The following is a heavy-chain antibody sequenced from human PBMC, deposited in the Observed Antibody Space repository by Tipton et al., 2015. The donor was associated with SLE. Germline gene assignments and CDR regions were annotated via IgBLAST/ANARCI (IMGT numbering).Heavy chain of an antibody. CDR1: GFSFNTFE. CDR2: ISITGSTI. Sequence: SLRLSCAASGFSFNTFEMNWVRQAPGKGLEWISYISITGSTIYYADSVKGRFTISRYNAKHSLYLQMHSLRAEDTAVYYCARGYYYMDVWGKGTTVTVSS. J-gene: IGHJ6*03. CDR3: ARGYYYMDV. V-gene: IGHV3-48*03.